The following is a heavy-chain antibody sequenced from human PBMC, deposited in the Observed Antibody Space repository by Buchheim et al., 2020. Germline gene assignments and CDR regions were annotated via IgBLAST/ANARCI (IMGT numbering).Heavy chain of an antibody. CDR3: ARTLRSTKGMDV. CDR2: IDPDGSQT. D-gene: IGHD2-21*02. Sequence: EVQLAESGGGLVQPGGSLRLSCTASEFTLTPYWVRWVRQAPGKGLEWVATIDPDGSQTYYLDSVEGRFTISRDNAKNSVWLQLNSLRAEDTAIYYCARTLRSTKGMDVWGQGTT. J-gene: IGHJ6*02. CDR1: EFTLTPYW. V-gene: IGHV3-7*03.